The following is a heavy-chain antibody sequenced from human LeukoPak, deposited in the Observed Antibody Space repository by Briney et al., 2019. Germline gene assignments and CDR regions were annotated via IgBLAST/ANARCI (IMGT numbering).Heavy chain of an antibody. CDR2: IWYDGSNK. V-gene: IGHV3-33*08. CDR3: ASEEEPAAIPYYYYGMDV. D-gene: IGHD2-2*02. CDR1: GFTFDDYA. Sequence: TGGSLRLSCAASGFTFDDYAMHWVRQAPGKGLEWVAVIWYDGSNKYYADSVKGRFTISRDNSKNTLYLQMNSLRAEDTAVYYCASEEEPAAIPYYYYGMDVWGQGTTVTVSS. J-gene: IGHJ6*02.